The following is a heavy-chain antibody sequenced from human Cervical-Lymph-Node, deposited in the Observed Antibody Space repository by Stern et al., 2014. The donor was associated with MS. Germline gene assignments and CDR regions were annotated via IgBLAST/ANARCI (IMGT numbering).Heavy chain of an antibody. CDR2: IWPSGGA. J-gene: IGHJ4*02. CDR1: GDSINSGSFY. D-gene: IGHD5-18*01. Sequence: VQLEESGPGLVKPSQTLSLTCTVSGDSINSGSFYWSWIRQPAGKGLEWIGRIWPSGGAFYFPSLTSRAALSLATSKNHFSLTRPSVTAADTAIYFCASGYRFLDYWGQGSLVTGSA. CDR3: ASGYRFLDY. V-gene: IGHV4-61*02.